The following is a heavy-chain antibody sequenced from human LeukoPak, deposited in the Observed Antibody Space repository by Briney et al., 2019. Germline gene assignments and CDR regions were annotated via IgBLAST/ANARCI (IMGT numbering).Heavy chain of an antibody. CDR2: IASDGSHT. Sequence: GGSLRLSCAASGFTFSTYFMHWARQAPGKGLEWVADIASDGSHTFYVESVKGRFTISRDNAKNSLFLQMNSLRAEDTAVYYCARDKGSNGYYGMDVWGKGTTATVSS. CDR3: ARDKGSNGYYGMDV. V-gene: IGHV3-30-3*01. CDR1: GFTFSTYF. J-gene: IGHJ6*04. D-gene: IGHD2-8*01.